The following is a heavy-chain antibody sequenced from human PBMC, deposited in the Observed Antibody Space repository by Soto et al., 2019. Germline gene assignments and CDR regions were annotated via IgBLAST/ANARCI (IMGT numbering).Heavy chain of an antibody. J-gene: IGHJ4*02. CDR2: ISGSGGST. CDR1: GFPFISYD. V-gene: IGHV3-23*01. Sequence: GGSLRLSCAASGFPFISYDMTWGRQAPGKGLEWVSLISGSGGSTYYADSVKGRFTISRDNSRDTLYLQMNSLRAEDTAVYYCAKVHGSGSYNNFHDYWGQGTLVTVSS. D-gene: IGHD3-10*01. CDR3: AKVHGSGSYNNFHDY.